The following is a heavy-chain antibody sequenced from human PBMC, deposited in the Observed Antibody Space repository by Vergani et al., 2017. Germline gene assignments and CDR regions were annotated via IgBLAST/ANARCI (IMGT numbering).Heavy chain of an antibody. CDR2: IYYSGST. CDR1: GGSVSSGSYY. CDR3: AREEYSYQYYYYYGMDV. J-gene: IGHJ6*02. V-gene: IGHV4-61*01. D-gene: IGHD5-18*01. Sequence: QVQLQESGPGLVKPSETLSLTCTVSGGSVSSGSYYWSWIRQPPGKGLEWIGYIYYSGSTNYNPSLKSRVTISVDTSKNQFSLKVSSVTAADTAVYYCAREEYSYQYYYYYGMDVWGRGTTVTVSS.